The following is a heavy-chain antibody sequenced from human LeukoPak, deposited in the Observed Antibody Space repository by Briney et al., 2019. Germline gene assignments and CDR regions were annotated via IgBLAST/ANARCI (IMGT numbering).Heavy chain of an antibody. Sequence: PSETLSLTCTVSGGSISSSSYYWGWIRQPPGKGLEWIGSIYYSGSTYYNPSLKSRVTISVDTSKNQFSLKLSSVTAADTAVYYCARADSDKEYYYYMDVWGKGTTVTVSS. CDR2: IYYSGST. CDR3: ARADSDKEYYYYMDV. J-gene: IGHJ6*03. V-gene: IGHV4-39*07. CDR1: GGSISSSSYY.